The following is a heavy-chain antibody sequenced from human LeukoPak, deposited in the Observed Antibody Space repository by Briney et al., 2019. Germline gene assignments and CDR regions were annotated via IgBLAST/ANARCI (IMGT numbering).Heavy chain of an antibody. V-gene: IGHV3-48*04. J-gene: IGHJ3*02. CDR3: ARVVVGASHAFDI. Sequence: GGSLRLSCAASGFTFSSYGMNWVRQAPGKGLEWIAYLSSSGSAFSYADSVKGRFTIARDNAKNSLYLQMNSLRAEDTAVYYCARVVVGASHAFDIWGQGTMVTVSS. CDR1: GFTFSSYG. CDR2: LSSSGSAF. D-gene: IGHD1-26*01.